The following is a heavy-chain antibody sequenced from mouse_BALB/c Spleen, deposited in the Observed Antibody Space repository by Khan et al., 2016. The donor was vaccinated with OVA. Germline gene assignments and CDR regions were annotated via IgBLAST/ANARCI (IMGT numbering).Heavy chain of an antibody. CDR2: IYPGDGDT. V-gene: IGHV1-87*01. Sequence: QVQLKQSGAELARPGASVKLSCKASGYTFTNYWMQWVKQRPGQGPEWIGAIYPGDGDTRYTQKFEGKATLTADQSSSTAYMQLSSLASEDSAVYYCARGDYRYYFDYWGQGTTLTVSS. CDR3: ARGDYRYYFDY. CDR1: GYTFTNYW. D-gene: IGHD2-14*01. J-gene: IGHJ2*01.